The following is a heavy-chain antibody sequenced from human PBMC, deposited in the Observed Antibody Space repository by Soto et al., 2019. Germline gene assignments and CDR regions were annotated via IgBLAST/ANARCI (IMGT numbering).Heavy chain of an antibody. J-gene: IGHJ6*02. CDR2: IRSKPFGGTT. V-gene: IGHV3-49*04. CDR3: TRDVPAMDV. CDR1: GFTFGDND. Sequence: QPGGSLRLSCAGSGFTFGDNDVNWVRQAPGKGLEWVGFIRSKPFGGTTEYAASVKGRFTISRDDSKSIAYLQMNSLRTEDTAVYYCTRDVPAMDVWGQGTTVTVSS.